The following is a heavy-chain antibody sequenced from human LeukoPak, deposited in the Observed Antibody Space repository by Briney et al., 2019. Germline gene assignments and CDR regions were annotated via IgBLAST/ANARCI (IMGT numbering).Heavy chain of an antibody. CDR2: INPNSGGT. Sequence: GASVKVSCKASGYTFTGYYMHWVRQAPGQGLEWMGWINPNSGGTNYAQKFQGRVTMTRDMSTSTVYMELSSLRSEDTAVYYCAGSIAARLDYFDYWGQGTLVTVSS. J-gene: IGHJ4*02. CDR1: GYTFTGYY. CDR3: AGSIAARLDYFDY. V-gene: IGHV1-2*02. D-gene: IGHD6-6*01.